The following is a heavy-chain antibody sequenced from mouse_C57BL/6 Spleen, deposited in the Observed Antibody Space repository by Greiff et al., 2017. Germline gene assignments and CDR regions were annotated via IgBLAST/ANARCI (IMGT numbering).Heavy chain of an antibody. J-gene: IGHJ4*01. CDR3: ANDYDSHYYAMDY. CDR1: GYAFSSSW. Sequence: QVQLQQSGPELVKPGASVKISCKASGYAFSSSWMNWVKQRPGKGLEWIGRIYPGDGDTNYNGKFKGKATLTADKSSSTAYMQLSSLTSEDSAVYFCANDYDSHYYAMDYWGQGTSVTVSS. CDR2: IYPGDGDT. V-gene: IGHV1-82*01. D-gene: IGHD2-4*01.